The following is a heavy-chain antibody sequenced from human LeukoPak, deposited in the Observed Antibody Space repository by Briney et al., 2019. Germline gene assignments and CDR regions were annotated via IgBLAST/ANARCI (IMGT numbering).Heavy chain of an antibody. J-gene: IGHJ6*02. CDR1: GFRTIDYV. CDR2: IDTSSSRI. D-gene: IGHD2-21*02. V-gene: IGHV3-48*01. CDR3: AKDCGGDCYSYYYYYGMDV. Sequence: GGSLRLSCAASGFRTIDYVMNWVRQAPGKGLEWVSYIDTSSSRIHYADSVKGRFTISRDDAKNSLYLQMNSLRAEDTAVYYCAKDCGGDCYSYYYYYGMDVWGQGTTVTVSS.